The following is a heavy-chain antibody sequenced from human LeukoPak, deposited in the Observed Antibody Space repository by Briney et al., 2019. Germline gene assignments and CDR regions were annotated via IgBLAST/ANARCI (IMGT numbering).Heavy chain of an antibody. Sequence: ASVKVSCKASGYTFTSYGNSWVRQAPGQGLEWMGWISAYNGNTNYAQKLQGIVTMTTETSTSKAYREVRSLRSDDTAVYYCARDVWALTCYDCSGYAYWGQGTMVTVSS. D-gene: IGHD3-22*01. CDR2: ISAYNGNT. CDR1: GYTFTSYG. J-gene: IGHJ4*02. V-gene: IGHV1-18*01. CDR3: ARDVWALTCYDCSGYAY.